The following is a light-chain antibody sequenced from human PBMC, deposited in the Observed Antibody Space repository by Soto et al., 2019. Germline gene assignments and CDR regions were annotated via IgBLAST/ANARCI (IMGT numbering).Light chain of an antibody. CDR1: QSVSSS. CDR2: AAS. V-gene: IGKV3-20*01. J-gene: IGKJ1*01. Sequence: EIVLTQSPATLSLSPGQRATLSCRASQSVSSSLAWYQQKPGQAPRLLIYAASSRATGIPDRFSGSGSGTDFILTISRLEPEDFAVYYCQQYDSSPRTFGQGTKVDIK. CDR3: QQYDSSPRT.